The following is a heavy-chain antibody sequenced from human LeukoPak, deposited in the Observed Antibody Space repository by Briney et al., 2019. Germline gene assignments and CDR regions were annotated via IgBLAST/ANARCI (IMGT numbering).Heavy chain of an antibody. Sequence: PGGSLRLSCATSGFTFSSYSMHWVRQAPGNGLEWVAVISYDGSDTYYADSVKGRFTISRDNSKKTLSLQMNSLREEDTAVYYCARDRSYSGGWGNWLDPWGQGTLVTVSS. J-gene: IGHJ5*02. D-gene: IGHD5-12*01. V-gene: IGHV3-30*04. CDR3: ARDRSYSGGWGNWLDP. CDR2: ISYDGSDT. CDR1: GFTFSSYS.